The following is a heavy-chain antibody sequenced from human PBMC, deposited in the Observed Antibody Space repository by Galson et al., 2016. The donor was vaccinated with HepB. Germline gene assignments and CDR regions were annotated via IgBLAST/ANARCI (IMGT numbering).Heavy chain of an antibody. Sequence: CAISGDSVSSNSVAWNWIRQSPSRGLEWLGRTYYRSKWYNDYAVSVKSRITINPDTSKNQFSLQLNSVTPEDTAVYYCARSQNIVVVVAATGFPDWFDPWGQGTLVTVSS. CDR3: ARSQNIVVVVAATGFPDWFDP. V-gene: IGHV6-1*01. CDR2: TYYRSKWYN. CDR1: GDSVSSNSVA. D-gene: IGHD2-15*01. J-gene: IGHJ5*02.